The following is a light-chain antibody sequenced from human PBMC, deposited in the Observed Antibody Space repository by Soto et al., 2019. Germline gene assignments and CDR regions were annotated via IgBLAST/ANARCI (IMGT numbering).Light chain of an antibody. CDR2: AAS. CDR3: QQSYSTPRT. Sequence: DIQMTQSPSTPSASVGDRVTITCRARQSISSYLNWYQQKPGKAPKLLIYAASSLQSGVPSMFSGSGSGTDFPLTISSLQPEDFVTYYCQQSYSTPRTFGQGTKVDIK. CDR1: QSISSY. V-gene: IGKV1-39*01. J-gene: IGKJ2*01.